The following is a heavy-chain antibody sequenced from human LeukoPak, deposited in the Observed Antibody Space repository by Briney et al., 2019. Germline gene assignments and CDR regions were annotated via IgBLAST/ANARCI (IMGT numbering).Heavy chain of an antibody. Sequence: VASVKVSCKASGYTFTSYGISWVRQAPGQGLEWMGWISAYNGYTKYTQKLQGRVTMTTDTSTSTAYMELRSLKSDDTAVYYCARVVRDYYYYYMDVWDKGTTVTVSS. D-gene: IGHD2-21*01. CDR3: ARVVRDYYYYYMDV. CDR1: GYTFTSYG. CDR2: ISAYNGYT. J-gene: IGHJ6*03. V-gene: IGHV1-18*01.